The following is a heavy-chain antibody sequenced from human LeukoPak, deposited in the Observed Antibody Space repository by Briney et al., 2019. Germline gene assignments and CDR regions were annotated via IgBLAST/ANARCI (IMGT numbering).Heavy chain of an antibody. D-gene: IGHD5-24*01. V-gene: IGHV1-18*01. CDR3: ARDPSIRWLQGGYFDY. J-gene: IGHJ4*02. CDR1: GYTFTSYG. CDR2: ISAYNGNT. Sequence: ASVKVSCKASGYTFTSYGINWVRQAPGQGLEWMGWISAYNGNTNYAQKLQGRVTMTTDTSTSTAYMELRSLRSDDTAVYYCARDPSIRWLQGGYFDYWGQGTLVTVSS.